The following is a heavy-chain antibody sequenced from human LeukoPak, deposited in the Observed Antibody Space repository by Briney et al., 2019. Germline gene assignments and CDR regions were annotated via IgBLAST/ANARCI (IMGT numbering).Heavy chain of an antibody. J-gene: IGHJ4*02. CDR1: GGSFSGYY. CDR3: ARAQEEITIFGVVTYYFDY. Sequence: SETLSLTCAVYGGSFSGYYWSWIRQPPGKGLEWIGEINHSGSTNYNPSLKSRVTISVDTSKNQFSLKLSSVTAADTAVYYCARAQEEITIFGVVTYYFDYWGQGTLVTVSS. CDR2: INHSGST. V-gene: IGHV4-34*01. D-gene: IGHD3-3*01.